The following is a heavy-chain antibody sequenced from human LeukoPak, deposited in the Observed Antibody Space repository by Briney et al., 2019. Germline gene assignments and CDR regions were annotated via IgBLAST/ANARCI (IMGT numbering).Heavy chain of an antibody. Sequence: SVKVSCKASGGTFSSYAISWVRQAPGQGLEWMGGIIPIFGTANYAQKFQGRVTITADESTSTAYMELSSLRSEDTAVYYCARGDSGYYPFDYWGQGTLVSVSS. CDR2: IIPIFGTA. D-gene: IGHD3-22*01. V-gene: IGHV1-69*01. CDR1: GGTFSSYA. J-gene: IGHJ4*02. CDR3: ARGDSGYYPFDY.